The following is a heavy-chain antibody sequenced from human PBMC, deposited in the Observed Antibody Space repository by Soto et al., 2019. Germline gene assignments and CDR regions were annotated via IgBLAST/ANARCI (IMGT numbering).Heavy chain of an antibody. CDR2: IIPILGIA. D-gene: IGHD6-13*01. CDR3: AREILAAAGIFEY. Sequence: ASVKVSCKASGGTFSSYTISWVRQAPGQGLEWMGRIIPILGIANYAQKFQGRVTITADKSTSTAYMELSSLRSEDTAVYYCAREILAAAGIFEYWGQGTLVTVSS. J-gene: IGHJ4*02. V-gene: IGHV1-69*02. CDR1: GGTFSSYT.